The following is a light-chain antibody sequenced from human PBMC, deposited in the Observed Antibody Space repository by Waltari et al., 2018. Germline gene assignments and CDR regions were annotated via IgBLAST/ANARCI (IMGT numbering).Light chain of an antibody. Sequence: EIVLTQSPGSLSLSPGEGATLSCRASQTLSGNSLAWYQQKPGQAPRLLIYGASSRATGIPDRFGGSGSGTDFVLTISRLEPEDFALYYCQQYSGTPRTFGGGTKVEIK. V-gene: IGKV3-20*01. CDR1: QTLSGNS. CDR2: GAS. J-gene: IGKJ4*01. CDR3: QQYSGTPRT.